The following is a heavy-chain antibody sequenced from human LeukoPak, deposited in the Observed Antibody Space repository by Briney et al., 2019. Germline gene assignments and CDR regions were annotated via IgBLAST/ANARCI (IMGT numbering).Heavy chain of an antibody. V-gene: IGHV4-59*08. Sequence: SETLSLTCTVSGGSISSYYWSWIRQPPGKGLEWIGYIYYSGNTNSNPSLKSRVTISVDTSKNQFSLKLTSVTAADTAVYYCARHDSSGYNFLGYWGQGTLVTVSS. CDR1: GGSISSYY. J-gene: IGHJ4*02. CDR3: ARHDSSGYNFLGY. D-gene: IGHD3-22*01. CDR2: IYYSGNT.